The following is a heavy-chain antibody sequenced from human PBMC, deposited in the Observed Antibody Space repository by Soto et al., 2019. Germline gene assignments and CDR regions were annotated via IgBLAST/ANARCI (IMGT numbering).Heavy chain of an antibody. J-gene: IGHJ4*02. D-gene: IGHD5-12*01. Sequence: EAQLVESGGGLVQPGGSLRLSCAASGFTFSGYWMHWVRQAPERGRVWVSRINGDGSTTSYADSVKGRFTISRDNAKNTLYLQMNSLRAEDTAVYSCVRSREGYNLVADYWGQGPLVTVSS. CDR2: INGDGSTT. V-gene: IGHV3-74*01. CDR3: VRSREGYNLVADY. CDR1: GFTFSGYW.